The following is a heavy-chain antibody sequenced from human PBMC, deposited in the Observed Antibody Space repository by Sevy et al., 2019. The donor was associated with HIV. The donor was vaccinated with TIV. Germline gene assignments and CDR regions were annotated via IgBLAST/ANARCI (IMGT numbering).Heavy chain of an antibody. J-gene: IGHJ4*02. CDR3: ARAVDYGDIGGLHY. D-gene: IGHD4-17*01. CDR1: GFIFSDYD. CDR2: ICSRSSYI. Sequence: GGALRLSCAASGFIFSDYDMNWVRQAPGKGLEWISVICSRSSYIKYADSLKGRVTISRDNDNNSLCLQLNSLRAEDTAGYNCARAVDYGDIGGLHYWGQGALVTVSS. V-gene: IGHV3-21*05.